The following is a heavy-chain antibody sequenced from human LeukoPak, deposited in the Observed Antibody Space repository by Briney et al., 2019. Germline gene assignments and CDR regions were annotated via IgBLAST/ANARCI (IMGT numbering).Heavy chain of an antibody. J-gene: IGHJ5*02. CDR1: GGSISSSNW. Sequence: PSGTLSLTCAVSGGSISSSNWWSWVRQPPGKGLEWIGEIYHSGSTNYNPSLKSRVTISVDTSKNQFSLKLSSVTAADTAVYYCAREFGVNWFDPWGQGTLVTVSS. CDR3: AREFGVNWFDP. V-gene: IGHV4-4*02. D-gene: IGHD3-10*01. CDR2: IYHSGST.